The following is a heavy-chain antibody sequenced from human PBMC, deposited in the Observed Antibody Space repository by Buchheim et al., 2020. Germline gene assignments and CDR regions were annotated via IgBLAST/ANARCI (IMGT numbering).Heavy chain of an antibody. V-gene: IGHV3-7*04. CDR1: GFTFSSYR. CDR2: IKPDGSEM. J-gene: IGHJ4*02. CDR3: AKEHCSGGSCYVGLDY. D-gene: IGHD2-15*01. Sequence: EVLLVESGGGLVQPGGSLRLSCATSGFTFSSYRMTWVRRAPGRGLEWVANIKPDGSEMYYVDSVKGRFIISRDNPENSLYLQMNSLRAEDTAVYYCAKEHCSGGSCYVGLDYWGQGTL.